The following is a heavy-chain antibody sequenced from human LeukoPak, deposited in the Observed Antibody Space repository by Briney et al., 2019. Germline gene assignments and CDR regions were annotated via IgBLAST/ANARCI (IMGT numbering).Heavy chain of an antibody. J-gene: IGHJ4*02. CDR2: IIPIFGTA. CDR3: ARVPYSGYDYLRYYFDY. D-gene: IGHD5-12*01. V-gene: IGHV1-69*13. Sequence: SVTVSSNASGGPFRSYDISWVRQAPGQGLAWMGGIIPIFGTANYAQKFQGRVTITADESTSTAYMELSSLRSEDTAVYYCARVPYSGYDYLRYYFDYWGQGTLVTVSS. CDR1: GGPFRSYD.